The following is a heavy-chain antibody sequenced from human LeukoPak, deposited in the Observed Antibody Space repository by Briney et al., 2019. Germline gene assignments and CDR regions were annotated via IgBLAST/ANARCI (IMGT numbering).Heavy chain of an antibody. CDR1: GFTFSSYW. V-gene: IGHV3-7*01. J-gene: IGHJ4*02. CDR2: IKQDGSEK. D-gene: IGHD3-22*01. CDR3: ARDDGIDSSDPTPLGY. Sequence: PGGSLILSCAASGFTFSSYWMSWVRQAPGEGLGWVANIKQDGSEKYYVDSVKGRFTISRDNAKNSLYLQMNSLRAEDTAVYYCARDDGIDSSDPTPLGYWGQGTLVTVSS.